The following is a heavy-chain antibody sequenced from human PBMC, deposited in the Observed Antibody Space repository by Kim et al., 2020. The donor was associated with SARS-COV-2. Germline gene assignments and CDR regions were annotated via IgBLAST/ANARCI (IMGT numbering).Heavy chain of an antibody. Sequence: GGSLRLSCIASGFTFNDRAMHWVRQAPGKGLEWVSGIMWNSDGIGYADSVKGRFTTSIDNAKNSLYLQMNSLRPEDTALYYCTKDVLAGGADVWGQGTAVIVSS. J-gene: IGHJ6*02. CDR2: IMWNSDGI. V-gene: IGHV3-9*01. D-gene: IGHD3-3*02. CDR3: TKDVLAGGADV. CDR1: GFTFNDRA.